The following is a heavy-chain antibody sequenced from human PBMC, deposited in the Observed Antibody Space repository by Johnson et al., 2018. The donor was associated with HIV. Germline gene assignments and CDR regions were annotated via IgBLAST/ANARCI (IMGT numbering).Heavy chain of an antibody. J-gene: IGHJ3*02. D-gene: IGHD2-15*01. Sequence: QVQLVESGGGVVQPGRSLRLSSPASGFTFRQFAMHWVRQALGKGLAWVAFIRYDGSTKYYADSVKCRFTMSSDNSKNTLCLQMNSLRAEDTAVYYCARDAPYCSGGTCYSDAFDIWGQGTMVTVSS. CDR2: IRYDGSTK. CDR3: ARDAPYCSGGTCYSDAFDI. CDR1: GFTFRQFA. V-gene: IGHV3-30*04.